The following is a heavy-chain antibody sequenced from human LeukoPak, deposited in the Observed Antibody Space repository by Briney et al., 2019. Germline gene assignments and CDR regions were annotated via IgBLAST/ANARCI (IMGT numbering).Heavy chain of an antibody. J-gene: IGHJ5*02. Sequence: SETLSLTCTVSGCSISSYYLSWVRQPPGKGLEWIGYIYYSGSTNYNPSLKSRVTISVDTSKNQFSLKLSSVTAADTAVYYCARDARDYYGSGSSINWFDPWGQGTLVTVSS. V-gene: IGHV4-59*01. CDR1: GCSISSYY. CDR2: IYYSGST. CDR3: ARDARDYYGSGSSINWFDP. D-gene: IGHD3-10*01.